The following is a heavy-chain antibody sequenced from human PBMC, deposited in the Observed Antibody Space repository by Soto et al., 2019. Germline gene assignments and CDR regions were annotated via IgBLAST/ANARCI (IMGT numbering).Heavy chain of an antibody. V-gene: IGHV4-39*01. J-gene: IGHJ5*02. CDR2: IYYSGST. Sequence: PSETLSLTCTASGGSISSSSYYWGWIRQPPGKGLEWIGSIYYSGSTYYNPSLKSRVTISVDTSKNQFSLKLSSVTAAGTAVYYCARRIAAAGTDNWFDPWGQGTLVTVSS. CDR1: GGSISSSSYY. CDR3: ARRIAAAGTDNWFDP. D-gene: IGHD6-13*01.